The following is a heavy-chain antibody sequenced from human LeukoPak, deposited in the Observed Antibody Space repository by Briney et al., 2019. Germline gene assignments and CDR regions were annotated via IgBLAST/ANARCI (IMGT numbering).Heavy chain of an antibody. D-gene: IGHD4-23*01. J-gene: IGHJ5*02. CDR3: ATVPDYGGIRGFDP. CDR1: GGTFSSYA. CDR2: IIPIFGTA. V-gene: IGHV1-69*13. Sequence: GASVKVSCKASGGTFSSYAISWVRRAPGQGLEWMGGIIPIFGTANYAQKFQGRVTITADESTSTAYMELSSLRSEDTAVYYCATVPDYGGIRGFDPWGQGTLVTVSS.